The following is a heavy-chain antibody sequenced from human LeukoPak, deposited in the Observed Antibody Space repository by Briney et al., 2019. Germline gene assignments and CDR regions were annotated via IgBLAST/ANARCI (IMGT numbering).Heavy chain of an antibody. V-gene: IGHV1-18*01. CDR3: ARDSGSYNDHAFDI. Sequence: ASVKVSCKASGYTFTSYGISWVRQAPGQGLEWMGWISAYNGNTNYAQKLQGRVTMTTDTSTSTAYMELRSLRSDDTAVYYCARDSGSYNDHAFDIWAKGQWSPSLQ. D-gene: IGHD1-26*01. CDR1: GYTFTSYG. J-gene: IGHJ3*02. CDR2: ISAYNGNT.